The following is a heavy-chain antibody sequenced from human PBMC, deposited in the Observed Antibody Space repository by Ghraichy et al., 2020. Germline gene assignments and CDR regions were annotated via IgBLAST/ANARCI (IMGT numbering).Heavy chain of an antibody. V-gene: IGHV3-30-3*01. CDR1: GFTFSSYA. Sequence: GGSLRLSCAASGFTFSSYAMHWVRQAPGKGLEWVAVISYDGSNKYYADSVKGRFTISRDNSKNTLYLQMNSLRAEDTAVYYCARDLTGNYGDGLDYWGQGTLVTVSS. D-gene: IGHD1-7*01. J-gene: IGHJ4*02. CDR2: ISYDGSNK. CDR3: ARDLTGNYGDGLDY.